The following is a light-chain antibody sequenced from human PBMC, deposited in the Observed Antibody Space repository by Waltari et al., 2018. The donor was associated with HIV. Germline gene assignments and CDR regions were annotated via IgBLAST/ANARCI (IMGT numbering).Light chain of an antibody. J-gene: IGKJ2*01. CDR1: ESVLYRSNNKNY. Sequence: DTVMTQTADSLAVSLAERATINCKSSESVLYRSNNKNYLAWYQQKPGQPPKLLIYWASTRESGVPDRFSGSGSGTDFTLTITSLEPDDLAVYYCQQRSNWPPGFTFGQGTKLEIK. V-gene: IGKV4-1*01. CDR2: WAS. CDR3: QQRSNWPPGFT.